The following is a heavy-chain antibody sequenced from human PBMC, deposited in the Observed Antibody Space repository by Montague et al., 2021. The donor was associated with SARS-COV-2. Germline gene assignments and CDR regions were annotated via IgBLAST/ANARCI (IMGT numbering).Heavy chain of an antibody. CDR3: ARMPDQVWLDY. V-gene: IGHV2-70*01. CDR2: IDWDDDK. D-gene: IGHD5-18*01. CDR1: GFSLSTSGMC. Sequence: PALVKPTQTLTLTCTFSGFSLSTSGMCVSWIRQPPGKALEWLAVIDWDDDKSYSPSLKTRLTISKDTSKNQVVLTMTNMDPVGTATYYCARMPDQVWLDYWGQGILVTVSS. J-gene: IGHJ4*02.